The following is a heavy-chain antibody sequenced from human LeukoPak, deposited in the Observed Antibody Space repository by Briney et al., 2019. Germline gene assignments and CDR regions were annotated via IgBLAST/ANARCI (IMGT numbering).Heavy chain of an antibody. CDR3: AKEFYDSSGYLFDY. CDR1: GFTFSNYA. J-gene: IGHJ4*02. D-gene: IGHD3-22*01. CDR2: ISGGGRIT. V-gene: IGHV3-23*01. Sequence: GGSLRLSCAASGFTFSNYAMSWVRPAPGKGLEWVSGISGGGRITYYADSVKGRFTISRDNSKNTLYLQMNSLRAEDTAVYYCAKEFYDSSGYLFDYWGQGTLVTVSS.